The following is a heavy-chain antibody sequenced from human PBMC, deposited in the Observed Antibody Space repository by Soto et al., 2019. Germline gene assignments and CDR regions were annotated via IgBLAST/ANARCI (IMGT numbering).Heavy chain of an antibody. CDR1: GFTVSNNY. D-gene: IGHD3-16*01. CDR2: IQDGGSI. CDR3: ARGEGSGSNALGH. V-gene: IGHV3-66*01. Sequence: EVLLEESGGGFVQPGGSLRLSCAASGFTVSNNYMTWVRQAPGKGLEWVAVIQDGGSISCADSVSDRFTISRDNSTNTVFLEMNNLRPEDTAVYFCARGEGSGSNALGHWGQGTLGTVSS. J-gene: IGHJ4*02.